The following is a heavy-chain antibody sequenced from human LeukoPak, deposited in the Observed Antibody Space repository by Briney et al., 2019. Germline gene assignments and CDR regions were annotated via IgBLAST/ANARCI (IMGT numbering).Heavy chain of an antibody. CDR3: ARGSGDIVVIPAAL. D-gene: IGHD2-2*01. CDR1: GGTFSSYA. V-gene: IGHV1-69*05. J-gene: IGHJ4*02. Sequence: GASVKVSCKASGGTFSSYAISWVRQAPGQGLEWMGGIIPIFGTANYAQKFQGRVTITTDESTSTAYMELSSLRSEDTAVYYCARGSGDIVVIPAALWGQGTLVTVSS. CDR2: IIPIFGTA.